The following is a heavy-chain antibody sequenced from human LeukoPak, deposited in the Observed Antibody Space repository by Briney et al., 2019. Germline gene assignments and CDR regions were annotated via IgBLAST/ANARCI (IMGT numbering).Heavy chain of an antibody. J-gene: IGHJ6*02. CDR2: ISSSSSTI. CDR1: GFTFSSYS. Sequence: GGSLRLSCAASGFTFSSYSMNWVRQAPGKGLEWVSYISSSSSTIYYADSVKGRFTISRDNAKNSLYLQMNSLRAEDTAVYYCARIFGSASGYGMDVWGQGTTVTVSS. V-gene: IGHV3-48*04. D-gene: IGHD2-2*01. CDR3: ARIFGSASGYGMDV.